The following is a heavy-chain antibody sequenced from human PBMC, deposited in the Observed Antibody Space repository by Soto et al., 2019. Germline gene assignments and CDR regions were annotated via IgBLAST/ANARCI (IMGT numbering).Heavy chain of an antibody. D-gene: IGHD6-13*01. J-gene: IGHJ4*02. CDR2: IWYDGSNK. Sequence: GGSLRLSFAASGITFTGNGMQWVGQVPGEGLEWVAVIWYDGSNKYYADSVKGRFTIFRDNSKNTLYLQMNSLRAEDTAVYYCAKILGDLRRAAADDYFGYWGQGT. CDR3: AKILGDLRRAAADDYFGY. CDR1: GITFTGNG. V-gene: IGHV3-33*06.